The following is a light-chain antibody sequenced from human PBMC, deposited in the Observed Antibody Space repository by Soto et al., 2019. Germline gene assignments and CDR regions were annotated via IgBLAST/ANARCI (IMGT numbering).Light chain of an antibody. Sequence: QSALTQPASVSGSPGQSITISCTGTSSDIGGYNYVSWYQLHPGKAPKLMIYDVSNRPSGVSNRFSGSKSGNTASLTISGLQAEDEADYYCSSYTSSSIVVFGGGTQLTVL. CDR3: SSYTSSSIVV. CDR2: DVS. V-gene: IGLV2-14*03. CDR1: SSDIGGYNY. J-gene: IGLJ2*01.